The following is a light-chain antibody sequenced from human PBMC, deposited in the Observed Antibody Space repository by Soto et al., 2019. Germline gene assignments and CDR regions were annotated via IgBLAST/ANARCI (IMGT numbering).Light chain of an antibody. V-gene: IGKV3-11*01. CDR2: DAS. J-gene: IGKJ4*01. Sequence: EIVLTQSPATLSLSPGERATLSCRASQSVSSYLAWYQQKPGQAPRLLIYDASNRATGIPARFSGSGSGTDFTLTISSLEPEDFAVYYCQQRSNWPRIIFGGGTKVEIK. CDR1: QSVSSY. CDR3: QQRSNWPRII.